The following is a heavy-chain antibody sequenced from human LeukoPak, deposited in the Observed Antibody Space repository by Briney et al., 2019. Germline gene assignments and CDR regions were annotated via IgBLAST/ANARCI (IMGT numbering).Heavy chain of an antibody. Sequence: GGSLRLSCAASGFTFSSYGMHWVRQAPGKGLEWVAFIRYDGSNKYYADSVKGRFTISRDNSKNTLYLQMNSLRAEDTAIYYCARGTSGIAATDIIDYWGQGTLVTVSS. CDR2: IRYDGSNK. D-gene: IGHD6-13*01. CDR1: GFTFSSYG. V-gene: IGHV3-30*02. J-gene: IGHJ4*02. CDR3: ARGTSGIAATDIIDY.